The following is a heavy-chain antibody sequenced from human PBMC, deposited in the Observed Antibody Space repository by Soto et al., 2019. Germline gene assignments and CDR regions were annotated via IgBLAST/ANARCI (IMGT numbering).Heavy chain of an antibody. J-gene: IGHJ4*02. D-gene: IGHD3-10*01. CDR2: IYYSGST. CDR1: GGSISSSSYY. V-gene: IGHV4-39*01. Sequence: SETLSLTCTVSGGSISSSSYYWGWIRQPPGKGLEWIGSIYYSGSTYYNPSLKSRVTISVDTSKNQFSLKLSSVTAADTAVYYCARLAAEHGGSGSYYNEPDYWGQGTLVTVSS. CDR3: ARLAAEHGGSGSYYNEPDY.